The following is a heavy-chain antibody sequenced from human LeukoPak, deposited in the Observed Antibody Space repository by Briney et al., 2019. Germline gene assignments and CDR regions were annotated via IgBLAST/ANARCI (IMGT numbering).Heavy chain of an antibody. Sequence: PSETLSLTCTVSGGSISSSSYYWGWIRQPPGKGLEWIGYIYYSGSTYYNPSLKSRVTISVDTSKNQFSLKLSSVTATDTAVYYCAREGLRDILTGLNWFDPWGQGTLVTVSS. CDR3: AREGLRDILTGLNWFDP. V-gene: IGHV4-30-4*08. CDR2: IYYSGST. J-gene: IGHJ5*02. CDR1: GGSISSSSYY. D-gene: IGHD3-9*01.